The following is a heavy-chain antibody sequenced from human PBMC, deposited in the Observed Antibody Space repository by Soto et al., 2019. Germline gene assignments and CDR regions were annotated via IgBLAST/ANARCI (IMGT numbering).Heavy chain of an antibody. CDR3: ARGGPLYVWGSYRYHIWVEH. CDR2: INHSGST. CDR1: GGSFSGYY. J-gene: IGHJ5*02. Sequence: SATLSLTCSVYGGSFSGYYWSGIRQPPGKGLEWIGEINHSGSTNYNPSLKSRVTISVDTPKNQFSLKLSSVTAADTAVYYCARGGPLYVWGSYRYHIWVEHLGQGTLVT. D-gene: IGHD3-16*02. V-gene: IGHV4-34*01.